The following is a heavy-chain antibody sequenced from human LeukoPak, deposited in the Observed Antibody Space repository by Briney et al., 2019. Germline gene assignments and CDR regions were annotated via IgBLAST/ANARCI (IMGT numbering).Heavy chain of an antibody. CDR1: GYTFTSYD. CDR2: MNPNSGNT. CDR3: VRKGRNSSGWFPFDY. D-gene: IGHD6-19*01. V-gene: IGHV1-8*01. Sequence: ASVKVSCKASGYTFTSYDINWVRQATGQGLEWMGWMNPNSGNTGYAPKFQGRVTMTRNTSVSTAYMELSSLRSEDTAVYYCVRKGRNSSGWFPFDYWGQGSLVTVSS. J-gene: IGHJ4*02.